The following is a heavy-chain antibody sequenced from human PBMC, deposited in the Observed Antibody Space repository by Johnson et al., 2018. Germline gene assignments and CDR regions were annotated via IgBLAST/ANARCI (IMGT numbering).Heavy chain of an antibody. D-gene: IGHD1-7*01. J-gene: IGHJ1*01. Sequence: VQLVQSGGGLIQXGGSLRLSCAASGFTVSSNYMSWVRQAPGKGLECVSVISSSGGSTYYADSVKGRFTISRDNSRNTLYLQMNSLRAEDTAVYYCAKEIIGTTQGHWGQGTLVTVSS. CDR3: AKEIIGTTQGH. V-gene: IGHV3-53*01. CDR1: GFTVSSNY. CDR2: ISSSGGST.